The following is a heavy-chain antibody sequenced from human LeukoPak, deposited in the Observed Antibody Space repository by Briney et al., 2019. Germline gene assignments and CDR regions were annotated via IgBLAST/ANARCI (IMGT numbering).Heavy chain of an antibody. Sequence: APVKVSCKASGYTFSTYAIEWVRQAPGQRLEWMGWINAGNGNTKYSQNLQGRVTITRDTSASTVYMELSSLRSEDTAVYYCAREHDTLTGMSFDYWGQGTLVTVSS. V-gene: IGHV1-3*01. J-gene: IGHJ4*02. CDR3: AREHDTLTGMSFDY. D-gene: IGHD3-9*01. CDR2: INAGNGNT. CDR1: GYTFSTYA.